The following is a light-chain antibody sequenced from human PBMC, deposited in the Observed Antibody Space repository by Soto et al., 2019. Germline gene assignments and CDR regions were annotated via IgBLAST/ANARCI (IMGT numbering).Light chain of an antibody. V-gene: IGKV3-20*01. CDR1: QSVSSNY. Sequence: EIVLTQSPGTLSLSPGERATLSCRASQSVSSNYLAWYQQKAGQAPRLLIYDASSRATGIPDRFSGSGSGTDFTHTISRLEPEDFAVYYCQQYGRSPRTFGQGTRVEIK. J-gene: IGKJ1*01. CDR3: QQYGRSPRT. CDR2: DAS.